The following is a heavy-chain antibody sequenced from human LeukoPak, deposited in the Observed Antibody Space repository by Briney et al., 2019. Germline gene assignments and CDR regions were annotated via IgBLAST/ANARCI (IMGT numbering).Heavy chain of an antibody. V-gene: IGHV3-30*04. D-gene: IGHD1-7*01. CDR3: AREWGQYNWNYVLYY. CDR2: ISYDGINQ. Sequence: QPGGSLRLSCAASGFTFSDYAMHWVRQAPGKGLEWVAVISYDGINQYYADSVKGRFTISRDNSKNTLYLQMNSLRADDTAIYYCAREWGQYNWNYVLYYWGQGSLVTVSS. J-gene: IGHJ4*02. CDR1: GFTFSDYA.